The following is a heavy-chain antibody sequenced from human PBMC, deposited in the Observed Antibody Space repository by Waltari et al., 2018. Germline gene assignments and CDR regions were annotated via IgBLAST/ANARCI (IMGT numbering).Heavy chain of an antibody. CDR1: GFTVSSNY. D-gene: IGHD2-15*01. J-gene: IGHJ2*01. CDR3: ARWIKDIVVVVAATPFWYFDL. Sequence: EVQLVETGGGLIQPGGSLRLSCAASGFTVSSNYMSWVRQAPGKGLEWVSVIYSGGTTYYADSVKGRFTISRDNSKNTLYLQMNSLRAEDTAVYYCARWIKDIVVVVAATPFWYFDLWGRGTLVTVSS. CDR2: IYSGGTT. V-gene: IGHV3-53*02.